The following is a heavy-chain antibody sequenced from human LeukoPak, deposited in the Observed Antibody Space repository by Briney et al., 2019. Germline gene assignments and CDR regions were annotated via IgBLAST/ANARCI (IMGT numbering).Heavy chain of an antibody. D-gene: IGHD3-10*01. V-gene: IGHV3-23*01. CDR1: GFTFSSYT. J-gene: IGHJ4*02. Sequence: GGSLRLSCAASGFTFSSYTMNWVRQAPGKGLEWVSGVSGSGGNTYYAVSVKGRFTISRDNSKNTLYLQMNSLRAGDTAVYYCAKDRGSGTHSTFDSWGQGTLVTVSS. CDR2: VSGSGGNT. CDR3: AKDRGSGTHSTFDS.